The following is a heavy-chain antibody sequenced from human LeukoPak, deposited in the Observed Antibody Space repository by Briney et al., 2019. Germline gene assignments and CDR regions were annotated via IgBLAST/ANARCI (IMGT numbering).Heavy chain of an antibody. V-gene: IGHV1-58*02. CDR1: GFTFTSSA. J-gene: IGHJ4*02. CDR3: AAASRPPYSSWYYFDY. CDR2: IVVGSGNT. D-gene: IGHD6-13*01. Sequence: SVKVSCKASGFTFTSSAMQWVRQARGQRLEWIGWIVVGSGNTNYAQKFQERVTITRDMSTSTAYMELSSLRSEDAAVYYCAAASRPPYSSWYYFDYWGQGALVTVSS.